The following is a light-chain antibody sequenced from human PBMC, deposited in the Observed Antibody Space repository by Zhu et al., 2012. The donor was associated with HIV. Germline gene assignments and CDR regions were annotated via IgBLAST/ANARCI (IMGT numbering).Light chain of an antibody. CDR3: QQRRNRPLT. CDR1: QSVSSF. V-gene: IGKV3-11*01. J-gene: IGKJ4*01. Sequence: IVLTQSPATLSLSPGERATLSCRASQSVSSFLAWYQQKPGQAPRLLIYDTYKRATGIPARFSGSGSGTDFTLTISSLEPEDFALYYCQQRRNRPLTFGGGTKVEIK. CDR2: DTY.